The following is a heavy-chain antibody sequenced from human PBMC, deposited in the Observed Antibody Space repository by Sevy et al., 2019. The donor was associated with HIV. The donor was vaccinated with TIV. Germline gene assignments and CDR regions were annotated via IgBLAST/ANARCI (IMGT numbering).Heavy chain of an antibody. Sequence: GGSLRLSCAASGFTFSTYGMHWVRQAPGKGLEWVAFIRYDESEQYCADPVKGQCTLSRDNSKGTLYLRLGSLRDEDTAVYYCAKDPRPSHRITTFGGVDYFEYWGQGTLVTVSS. CDR1: GFTFSTYG. J-gene: IGHJ4*02. D-gene: IGHD3-3*01. V-gene: IGHV3-30*02. CDR3: AKDPRPSHRITTFGGVDYFEY. CDR2: IRYDESEQ.